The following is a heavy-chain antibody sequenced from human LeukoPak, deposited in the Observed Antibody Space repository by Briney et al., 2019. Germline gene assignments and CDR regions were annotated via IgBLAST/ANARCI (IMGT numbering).Heavy chain of an antibody. V-gene: IGHV3-30*03. J-gene: IGHJ4*02. Sequence: PGGSLRLSCAASGFTFSSYGMHWVRQAPGKGLEWVSIVSYDGSNKYYADSVKGRFTISRDNSKNTLYLQMNSLRAEDTAVYYCARDGVAATGTDFDYWGQGTLVTVSS. CDR3: ARDGVAATGTDFDY. CDR1: GFTFSSYG. D-gene: IGHD2-15*01. CDR2: VSYDGSNK.